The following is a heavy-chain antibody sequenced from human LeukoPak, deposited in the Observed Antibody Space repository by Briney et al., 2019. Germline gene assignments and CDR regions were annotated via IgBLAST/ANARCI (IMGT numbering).Heavy chain of an antibody. V-gene: IGHV3-21*01. D-gene: IGHD6-13*01. CDR2: ISSSSSYI. CDR3: ARDWYSSSWYSEDYYYYMDV. Sequence: SGGSLRLSCAASGFTFSSYSMNCVRQAPGKGLEWVSSISSSSSYIYYADSVKGRFTISRDNAKNSLYLQMNSLRAEDTAVYYCARDWYSSSWYSEDYYYYMDVWGKGTTVTISS. CDR1: GFTFSSYS. J-gene: IGHJ6*03.